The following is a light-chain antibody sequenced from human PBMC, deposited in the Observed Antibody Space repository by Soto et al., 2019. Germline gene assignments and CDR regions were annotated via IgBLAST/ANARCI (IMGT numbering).Light chain of an antibody. V-gene: IGKV3-11*01. CDR3: QQRSNWRVT. CDR1: QSVSSY. CDR2: DAS. Sequence: EIVLTQSPATLSLSPGERATLSCRASQSVSSYLAWYQQKPGQAPRLLIYDASNRATGIPARFSGSGSGTDFTLTTSSLEPEDFAVYYCQQRSNWRVTFGGGTKVDIK. J-gene: IGKJ4*01.